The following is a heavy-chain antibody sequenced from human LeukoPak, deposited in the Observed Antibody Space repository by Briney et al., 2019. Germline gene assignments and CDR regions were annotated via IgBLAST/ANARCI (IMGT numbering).Heavy chain of an antibody. CDR1: GGSISSGSYY. CDR2: IYTSGST. CDR3: ARGWWELARLDY. D-gene: IGHD1-26*01. Sequence: SQTLSLTCTVSGGSISSGSYYWSWIRQPAGKGLEWIGRIYTSGSTNYNPSLKSRVTIAVDTSNNQLLRKLSSVTAADTAVYFSARGWWELARLDYWGQGTLVTVSS. J-gene: IGHJ4*02. V-gene: IGHV4-61*02.